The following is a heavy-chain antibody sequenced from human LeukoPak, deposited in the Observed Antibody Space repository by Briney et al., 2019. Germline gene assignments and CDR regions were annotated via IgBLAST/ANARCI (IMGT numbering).Heavy chain of an antibody. V-gene: IGHV4-59*01. CDR3: ARGPTFYDYVWGSYRYYYGMDV. CDR2: IYYSGST. J-gene: IGHJ6*02. Sequence: SETLSLTCTVSGGSISSYYWSWIRQPPGKGLEWIGCIYYSGSTNYNPSLKSRVTISVDTSKNQFSLKLSSVTAADTAVYYCARGPTFYDYVWGSYRYYYGMDVWGQGTTVTVSS. CDR1: GGSISSYY. D-gene: IGHD3-16*02.